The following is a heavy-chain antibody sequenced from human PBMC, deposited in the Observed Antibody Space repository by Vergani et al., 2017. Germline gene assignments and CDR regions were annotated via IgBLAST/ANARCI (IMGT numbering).Heavy chain of an antibody. V-gene: IGHV3-73*01. D-gene: IGHD5-18*01. Sequence: EVQLVESGGGLVQPGGSLKLSCAASGFTFSGSAMHWVRQASGKGLEWVGRIRSKANSYATAYAASVKGRCTITRDDSENTAYLQMNSLITEDAAVYYWTRRGVDTAMVTFDYWGQGTLVTVSS. CDR3: TRRGVDTAMVTFDY. CDR2: IRSKANSYAT. CDR1: GFTFSGSA. J-gene: IGHJ4*02.